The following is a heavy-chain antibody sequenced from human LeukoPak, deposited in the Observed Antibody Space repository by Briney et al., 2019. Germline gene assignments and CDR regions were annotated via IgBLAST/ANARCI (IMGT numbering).Heavy chain of an antibody. CDR1: GGTFSSYA. V-gene: IGHV1-69*13. CDR2: IIPIFGTA. CDR3: ARDLSGSYSFDY. J-gene: IGHJ4*02. D-gene: IGHD1-26*01. Sequence: SVKVSCKASGGTFSSYAISWVRRAPGQGLEWMGGIIPIFGTANYAQKFQGRVTITADESTSTAYMELSSLRSENTAVYYCARDLSGSYSFDYWGQGTLVTVSS.